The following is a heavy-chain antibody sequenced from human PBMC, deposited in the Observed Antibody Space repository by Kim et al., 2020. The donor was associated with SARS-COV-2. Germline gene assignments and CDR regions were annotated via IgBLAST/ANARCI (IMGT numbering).Heavy chain of an antibody. V-gene: IGHV3-15*01. Sequence: GGSLRLSCAASGFTFSGGWMNWVRQAPGKGLEWVGRIKSKTDGGTTDYAAPVKGRFTISRDDSKNTLYLQMNSLRTEDTAVYYCTTDIWVYTRMDYWGRGTLVIISS. CDR2: IKSKTDGGTT. CDR1: GFTFSGGW. D-gene: IGHD3-10*01. CDR3: TTDIWVYTRMDY. J-gene: IGHJ4*02.